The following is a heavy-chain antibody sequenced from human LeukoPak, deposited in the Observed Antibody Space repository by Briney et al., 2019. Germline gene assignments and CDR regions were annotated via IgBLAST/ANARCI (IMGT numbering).Heavy chain of an antibody. D-gene: IGHD3-10*01. J-gene: IGHJ4*02. Sequence: GGSLRLSCAASGFTFSGSAMHWVRQASGKGLEWVGRIRSKANSYATAYAASVKGRFTISRDDSKNTAYLQMNSLKTEDTAVYYCAKSGERRRPYYFDYWGQGTLVTVSS. CDR1: GFTFSGSA. CDR3: AKSGERRRPYYFDY. V-gene: IGHV3-73*01. CDR2: IRSKANSYAT.